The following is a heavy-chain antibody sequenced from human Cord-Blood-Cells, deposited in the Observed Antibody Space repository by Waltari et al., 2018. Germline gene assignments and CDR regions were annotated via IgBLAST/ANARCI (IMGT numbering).Heavy chain of an antibody. V-gene: IGHV1-2*02. J-gene: IGHJ4*02. CDR3: ARDGVYSYGDY. CDR2: INPRGGCT. Sequence: QVQLVQSGAEVKKPGASVKVSCKASGYTFTGYYMHWVRQAPGQGLEWMGGINPRGGCTNYAQKFQGRVTMTRDPSISTAYMELSRLRSDDTAVYYCARDGVYSYGDYWGQGTLVTVSS. CDR1: GYTFTGYY. D-gene: IGHD5-18*01.